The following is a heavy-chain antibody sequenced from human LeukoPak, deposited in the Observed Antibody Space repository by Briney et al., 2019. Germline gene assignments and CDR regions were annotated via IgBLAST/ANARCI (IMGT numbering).Heavy chain of an antibody. CDR3: ARGHDNWFDP. J-gene: IGHJ5*02. CDR2: INPNNGVT. V-gene: IGHV1-2*06. CDR1: GYTLTELS. Sequence: ASVKVSCKVSGYTLTELSMHWVRQAPGQGLEWMGRINPNNGVTTYAQKFQDRVTMTRDTSISTAYMELSRLTSDDSAVYYCARGHDNWFDPWGQGTLVIVSS.